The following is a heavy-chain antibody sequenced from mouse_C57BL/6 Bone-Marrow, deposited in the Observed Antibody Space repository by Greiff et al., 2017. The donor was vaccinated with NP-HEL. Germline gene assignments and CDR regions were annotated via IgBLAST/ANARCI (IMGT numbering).Heavy chain of an antibody. J-gene: IGHJ4*01. CDR1: GFTFSSYG. CDR3: ARSPFYYGNGYYAMDY. V-gene: IGHV5-6*01. CDR2: ISSGGSYT. Sequence: EVQLQESGGDLVKPGGSLKLSCAASGFTFSSYGMSWVRQTPDKRLEWVATISSGGSYTYYPDSVKGRFTISRDNAKNTLYLQMSSLKSEDTAMYYCARSPFYYGNGYYAMDYWGQGTSVTVSS. D-gene: IGHD1-1*01.